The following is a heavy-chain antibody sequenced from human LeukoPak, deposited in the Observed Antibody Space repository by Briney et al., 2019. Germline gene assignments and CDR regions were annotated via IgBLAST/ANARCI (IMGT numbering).Heavy chain of an antibody. Sequence: GGSLRLSRATSGFTFSSYSMRWVRQPRAKGLEWVSVISGRGGIIYYADSVKGRFTITRDNSNNTLYLQMNSLRAEDTAVYYCAKDSDYYDDSGYYQDYWGQGTLVTVSS. CDR2: ISGRGGII. V-gene: IGHV3-23*01. D-gene: IGHD3-22*01. CDR1: GFTFSSYS. CDR3: AKDSDYYDDSGYYQDY. J-gene: IGHJ4*02.